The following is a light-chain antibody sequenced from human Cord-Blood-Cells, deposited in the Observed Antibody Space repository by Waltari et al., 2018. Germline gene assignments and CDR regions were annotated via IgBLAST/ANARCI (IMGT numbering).Light chain of an antibody. CDR1: QSLLYSSNNKNY. V-gene: IGKV4-1*01. Sequence: DIVMTQSPHPLAVFFGERGTTTCKSSQSLLYSSNNKNYLAWYQQKTQQPTKLLLCCASTRESVVPDLFSGSGSGTDFTLTISRLQAEDVAVYCCQQYYSTPLTFGGGTKVEIK. CDR3: QQYYSTPLT. J-gene: IGKJ4*01. CDR2: CAS.